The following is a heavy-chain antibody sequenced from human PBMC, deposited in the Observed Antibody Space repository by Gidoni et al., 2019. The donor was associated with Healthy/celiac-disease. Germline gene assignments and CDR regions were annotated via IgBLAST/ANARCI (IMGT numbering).Heavy chain of an antibody. CDR1: GFTVSSNY. V-gene: IGHV3-66*01. Sequence: EVQLVESGGGLVPPGGSLRLSCAASGFTVSSNYMSWVRQAPGKGLEWVSVIYRGGSTFYADSVKGRFTIARDDSKNTLFLQMNSLRAEDTAVYYCATNPYNMDVWGKGTTVTVSS. CDR2: IYRGGST. CDR3: ATNPYNMDV. J-gene: IGHJ6*03.